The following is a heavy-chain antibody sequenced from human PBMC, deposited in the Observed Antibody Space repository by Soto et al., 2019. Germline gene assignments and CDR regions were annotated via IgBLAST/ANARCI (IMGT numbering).Heavy chain of an antibody. CDR3: AITYCRDTSCPRDFYF. CDR1: GGTSNTYT. J-gene: IGHJ4*02. CDR2: FIPSIDIA. V-gene: IGHV1-69*02. Sequence: QVQVVQSGAEVKKPESSVKVSCKPSGGTSNTYTANWVRLAPGHGLEWMGTFIPSIDIANYAQKFQDRVTIPADRSTFTAYMDLNSLTSGATAVDYVAITYCRDTSCPRDFYFWGPGPRVTVSS. D-gene: IGHD2-21*01.